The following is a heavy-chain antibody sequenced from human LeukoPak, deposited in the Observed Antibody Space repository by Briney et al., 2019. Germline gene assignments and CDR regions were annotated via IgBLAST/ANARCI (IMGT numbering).Heavy chain of an antibody. CDR1: GFTFSSYW. V-gene: IGHV3-30*03. D-gene: IGHD3-22*01. Sequence: GGSLRLSCAASGFTFSSYWMHWVRQAPGKGLEWVAVISYDGSNKYYADSVKGRFTISRDNSKNTLYLQMNSLRAEDTAVYYCARGAYDSSGYYLDYWGQGTLVTVSS. J-gene: IGHJ4*02. CDR3: ARGAYDSSGYYLDY. CDR2: ISYDGSNK.